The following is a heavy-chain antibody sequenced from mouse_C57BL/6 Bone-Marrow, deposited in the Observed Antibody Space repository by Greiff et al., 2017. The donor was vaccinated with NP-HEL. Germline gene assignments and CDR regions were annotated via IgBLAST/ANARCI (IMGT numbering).Heavy chain of an antibody. D-gene: IGHD1-1*01. CDR3: ARRYYSLAMDY. Sequence: EVKLMESGGGLVQPGGSLKLSCAASGFTFSDYGMAWVRQAPRKGPEWVAFISNLAYSIYYADTVTGRFTISSENAKNTLYLEMSSLRSEDTAMYYCARRYYSLAMDYWGQGTSVTVSS. CDR2: ISNLAYSI. J-gene: IGHJ4*01. V-gene: IGHV5-15*01. CDR1: GFTFSDYG.